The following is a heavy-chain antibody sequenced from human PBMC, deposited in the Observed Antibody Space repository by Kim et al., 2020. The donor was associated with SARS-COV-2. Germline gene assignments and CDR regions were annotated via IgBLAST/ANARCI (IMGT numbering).Heavy chain of an antibody. J-gene: IGHJ4*02. CDR2: IYYSGST. Sequence: SETLSLTCTVSGGSISSYYWSWIRQPPGKGLEWIGYIYYSGSTNYNPSLKSRVTISVDTSKNQFSLKLSSVTAADTALYYCAATSGDIVVVPAANFDYWGQGTLVTVSS. V-gene: IGHV4-59*01. CDR3: AATSGDIVVVPAANFDY. CDR1: GGSISSYY. D-gene: IGHD2-2*01.